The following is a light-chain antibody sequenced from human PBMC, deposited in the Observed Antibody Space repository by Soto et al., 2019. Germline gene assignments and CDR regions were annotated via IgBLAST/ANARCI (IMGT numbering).Light chain of an antibody. Sequence: EIVLTQSPGTLSLSPGERATLSCRASQSVSSSYLAWYQQKDGQAPRLLIYGASSRATGIPDRFSGSGSGTGFTLTISRLEPEDFVLYYCQHFRAFGQGTRLEIK. CDR1: QSVSSSY. CDR3: QHFRA. J-gene: IGKJ5*01. V-gene: IGKV3-20*01. CDR2: GAS.